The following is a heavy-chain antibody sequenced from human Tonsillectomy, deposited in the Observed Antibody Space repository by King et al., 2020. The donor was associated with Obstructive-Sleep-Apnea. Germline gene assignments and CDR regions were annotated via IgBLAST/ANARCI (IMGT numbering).Heavy chain of an antibody. Sequence: VQLVESGGGLVKPGGSLRLSCAASGFTFSSYSMNWVRQATGKGLEWVSSISSSSSYIYYADSVKGRFTISRDNAKNSLYLQMNSLRAGDTAVYYCARGDYDILTGYYNVEPYYYYYGMDVWGQGTTVTVSS. CDR3: ARGDYDILTGYYNVEPYYYYYGMDV. CDR2: ISSSSSYI. J-gene: IGHJ6*02. D-gene: IGHD3-9*01. CDR1: GFTFSSYS. V-gene: IGHV3-21*01.